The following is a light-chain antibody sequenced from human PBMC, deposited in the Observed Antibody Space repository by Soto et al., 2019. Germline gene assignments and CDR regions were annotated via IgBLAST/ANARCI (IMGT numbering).Light chain of an antibody. CDR3: QVWDKSSYHWV. Sequence: SYELTQPPSVSGAPGQPARITCGGNDIGSKSVSWYHQKPGQAPVLVVYDDSDRPSGIPGRFSGSNSGNTATLTISRVEAGDEADYHCQVWDKSSYHWVFGGGTKVTVL. J-gene: IGLJ3*02. CDR2: DDS. V-gene: IGLV3-21*02. CDR1: DIGSKS.